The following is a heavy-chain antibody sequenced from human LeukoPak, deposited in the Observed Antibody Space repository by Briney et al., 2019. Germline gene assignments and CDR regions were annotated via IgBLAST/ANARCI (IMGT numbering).Heavy chain of an antibody. CDR3: VKGRISEDGLDF. CDR1: GFTFSRSA. CDR2: ISSSGNT. J-gene: IGHJ4*02. Sequence: GGSLRLSCAASGFTFSRSAMTWVRQTPGKGLDWVSSISSSGNTYYADSVKGRFTISRDNSKNMLYLQMNSLRAEDTAVYYCVKGRISEDGLDFWGQGPLVTVSS. V-gene: IGHV3-23*01. D-gene: IGHD6-13*01.